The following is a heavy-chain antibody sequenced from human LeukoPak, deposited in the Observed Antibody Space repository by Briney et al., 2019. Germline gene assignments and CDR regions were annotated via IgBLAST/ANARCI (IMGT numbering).Heavy chain of an antibody. CDR2: INTDGSST. D-gene: IGHD3-10*01. CDR3: ARGGWFGELLFDY. Sequence: PGGSLRLSCAASGFTFSNYWMHWVRQAPGKGLVWVSRINTDGSSTTYADSVKGRYTISRDNAKNSLYLQMNSLRAEDTALYYCARGGWFGELLFDYWGQGTLVTVSS. J-gene: IGHJ4*02. CDR1: GFTFSNYW. V-gene: IGHV3-74*01.